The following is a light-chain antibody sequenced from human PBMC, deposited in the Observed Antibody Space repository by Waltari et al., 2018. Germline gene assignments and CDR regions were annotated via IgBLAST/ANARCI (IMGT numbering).Light chain of an antibody. V-gene: IGLV3-1*01. CDR2: QDT. CDR1: KLGNKY. J-gene: IGLJ2*01. CDR3: QAWDNTYVV. Sequence: SYEVTQPPSVSVSPGQTATITCSGDKLGNKYICWYQQKPGQSPVLIMFQDTKRPSGIPERFSGSNSGNTATLTISETQAMDEADYYCQAWDNTYVVFGGGTRLTVL.